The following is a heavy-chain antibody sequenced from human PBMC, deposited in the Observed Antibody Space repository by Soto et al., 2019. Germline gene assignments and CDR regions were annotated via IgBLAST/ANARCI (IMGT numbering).Heavy chain of an antibody. CDR3: AKEGRIVATTLDAFDI. CDR2: ISWNSGSI. J-gene: IGHJ3*02. Sequence: EVQLVESGGGLVQPGRSLRLSCAASGFTFDDYAMHWVRQAPGKGLEWVSGISWNSGSIGYADSVKGRFTISRDNAKNSLYLQMNSLRADATALYYCAKEGRIVATTLDAFDIWGQGTMVTVSS. CDR1: GFTFDDYA. V-gene: IGHV3-9*01. D-gene: IGHD5-12*01.